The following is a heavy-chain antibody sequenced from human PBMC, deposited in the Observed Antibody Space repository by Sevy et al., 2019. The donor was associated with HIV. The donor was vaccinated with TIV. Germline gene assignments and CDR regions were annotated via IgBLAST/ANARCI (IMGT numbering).Heavy chain of an antibody. V-gene: IGHV3-21*04. CDR1: GLTFRTYS. CDR2: ISDDSRYI. D-gene: IGHD3-3*01. Sequence: GGSLRLSCAASGLTFRTYSMNWLRQAPGKGLEWLSSISDDSRYIYYSDSVKGRFTISRANAKNLLYLQMNNLRVEDTAIYYCARDFTIFGVVSGIDYWGQRNLVTVSS. CDR3: ARDFTIFGVVSGIDY. J-gene: IGHJ4*02.